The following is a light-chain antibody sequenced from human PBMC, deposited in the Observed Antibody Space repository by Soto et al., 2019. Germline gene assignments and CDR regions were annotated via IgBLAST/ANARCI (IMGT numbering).Light chain of an antibody. CDR2: NTN. V-gene: IGLV8-61*01. CDR1: SGSVSTHYY. CDR3: GLYLGSGISV. J-gene: IGLJ1*01. Sequence: QTVVTHEPCVPVSPGGTVTRTCGLPSGSVSTHYYPTWFQQTPGQAPRTLIYNTNTRSSGVPDRFSGSILGNKAALTITGAQADDESVYYCGLYLGSGISVFGTGTKVTVL.